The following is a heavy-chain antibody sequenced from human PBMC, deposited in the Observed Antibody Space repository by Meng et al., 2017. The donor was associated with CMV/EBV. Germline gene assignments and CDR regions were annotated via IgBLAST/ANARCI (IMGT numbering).Heavy chain of an antibody. V-gene: IGHV3-7*01. D-gene: IGHD3-10*01. CDR2: IKQDGSEK. CDR3: ARDLLLYQYYGSGISYYYYYYGMDV. J-gene: IGHJ6*02. Sequence: GGSLRLSCAASGFTFSSYWMSWVRQAPGKGLEWVANIKQDGSEKYYVDSVKGRFTISRDNAKSSLYLQMNSLRAEDTAVYYCARDLLLYQYYGSGISYYYYYYGMDVWGQGTTVTVSS. CDR1: GFTFSSYW.